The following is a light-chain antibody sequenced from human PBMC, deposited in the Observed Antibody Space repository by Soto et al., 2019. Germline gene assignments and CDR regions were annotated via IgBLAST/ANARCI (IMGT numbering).Light chain of an antibody. CDR3: QQYNSFLLT. CDR2: DAS. CDR1: QSISSW. J-gene: IGKJ4*01. Sequence: DNQMTQSPSTLSASVGDRVTITCRASQSISSWLAWYQQKPGKAPKIMIYDASSLESGVPSRFSGSGSGTEFTLTISSLQPDDFATYYCQQYNSFLLTFGGGTKVDIK. V-gene: IGKV1-5*01.